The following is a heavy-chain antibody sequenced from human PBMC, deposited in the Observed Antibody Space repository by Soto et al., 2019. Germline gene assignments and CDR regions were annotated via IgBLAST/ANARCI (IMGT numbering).Heavy chain of an antibody. Sequence: PSETLSLTCAVSGCSISSGGYSWSWIRQPPGKGLEWIGYIYHSGSTYYNPSLKSLVTISVDRSKNQFSLKLSSVTAADTAVYYCARGPAAAQRGPIDYWGQGTLVTVSS. D-gene: IGHD2-2*01. CDR3: ARGPAAAQRGPIDY. J-gene: IGHJ4*02. V-gene: IGHV4-30-2*01. CDR2: IYHSGST. CDR1: GCSISSGGYS.